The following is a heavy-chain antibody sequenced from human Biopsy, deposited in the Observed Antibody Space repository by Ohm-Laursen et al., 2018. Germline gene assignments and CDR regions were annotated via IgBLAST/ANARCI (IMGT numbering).Heavy chain of an antibody. V-gene: IGHV4-59*12. CDR3: ARGGRYYYDSPDN. CDR2: IYYSGST. J-gene: IGHJ4*02. D-gene: IGHD3-22*01. Sequence: GTLSLTCTVSGGSISSYYWNWIRQPPGKGLEWVGYIYYSGSTDHNPSLQSRVTISVDTSKNHFPLRLRSVTPADTAVYYCARGGRYYYDSPDNWGQGTLVIVSS. CDR1: GGSISSYY.